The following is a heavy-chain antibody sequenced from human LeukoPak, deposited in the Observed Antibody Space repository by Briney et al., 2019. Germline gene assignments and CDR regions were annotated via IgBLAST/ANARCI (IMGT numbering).Heavy chain of an antibody. CDR1: GCTFTSYY. V-gene: IGHV1-46*01. J-gene: IGHJ4*02. Sequence: ASVKVSCKASGCTFTSYYMHWVRQAPGQGLEWMGIINPSGGSTSYAQKFQGRVTMTRDTSTSTVYMELSSLRSEDTAVYYCARAVTLDDYGDWLFDYWGQGTLVTVSS. CDR2: INPSGGST. D-gene: IGHD4-17*01. CDR3: ARAVTLDDYGDWLFDY.